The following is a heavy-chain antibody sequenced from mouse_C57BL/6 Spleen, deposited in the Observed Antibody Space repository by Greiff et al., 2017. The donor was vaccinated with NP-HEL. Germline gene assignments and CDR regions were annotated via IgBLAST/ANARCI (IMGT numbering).Heavy chain of an antibody. V-gene: IGHV1-54*01. CDR2: INPGSGGT. CDR1: GYAFTNYL. J-gene: IGHJ4*01. CDR3: ARSDSYAMDY. Sequence: VMLVESGAELVRPGTSVKVSCKASGYAFTNYLIEWVKQRPGQGLEWIGVINPGSGGTNYNEKFKGKATLTADKSSSTAYMQLSSLTSEDSAVYFCARSDSYAMDYWGQGTSVTVSS.